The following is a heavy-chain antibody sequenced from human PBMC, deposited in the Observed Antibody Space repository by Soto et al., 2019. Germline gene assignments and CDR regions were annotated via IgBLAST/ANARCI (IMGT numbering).Heavy chain of an antibody. CDR2: IYYSGST. V-gene: IGHV4-61*01. D-gene: IGHD3-22*01. Sequence: SETLSLTCTVSGGSVSSGSYYWSWIRQPPGKGLEWIGYIYYSGSTNYNPSLKSRVTISVDTSKNQFSLKLSSVTAADTAVYYCASKRAEDYYDSSGYYPGWGQGTLVTVSS. CDR1: GGSVSSGSYY. CDR3: ASKRAEDYYDSSGYYPG. J-gene: IGHJ4*02.